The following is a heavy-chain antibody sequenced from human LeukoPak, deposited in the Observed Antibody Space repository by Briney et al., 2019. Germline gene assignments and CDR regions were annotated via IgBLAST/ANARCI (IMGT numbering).Heavy chain of an antibody. J-gene: IGHJ4*02. Sequence: GGSLRLSCAASGFTFTTYSMNWVRQAPGKGLEWVSYISSSSSTIYYADSVRGRFTISRDNAKNSLYLQMNSLRAEDTAVYYCAKSHMITFGGVITHWGQGTLVTVSS. CDR1: GFTFTTYS. D-gene: IGHD3-16*02. CDR3: AKSHMITFGGVITH. V-gene: IGHV3-48*04. CDR2: ISSSSSTI.